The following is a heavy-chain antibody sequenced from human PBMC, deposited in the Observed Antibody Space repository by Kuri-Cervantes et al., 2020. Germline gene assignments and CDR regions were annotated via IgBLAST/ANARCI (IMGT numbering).Heavy chain of an antibody. CDR3: ARAGCSSSWFYYYYYGMDV. Sequence: SVKVSCKASGGTFSSYTISWVRQAPGQGLEWMGRIIPILGIANYAQKFQGRVTITADKSTSTAYMELSSLRSEDTAVYYCARAGCSSSWFYYYYYGMDVWGQGTTVTVSS. V-gene: IGHV1-69*02. D-gene: IGHD6-13*01. J-gene: IGHJ6*02. CDR2: IIPILGIA. CDR1: GGTFSSYT.